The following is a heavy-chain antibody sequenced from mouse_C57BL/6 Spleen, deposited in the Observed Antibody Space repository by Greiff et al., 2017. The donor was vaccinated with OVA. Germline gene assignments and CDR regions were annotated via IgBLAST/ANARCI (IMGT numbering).Heavy chain of an antibody. CDR1: GYTFTDYY. J-gene: IGHJ3*01. Sequence: EVQLQQSGPELVKPGASVKISCKASGYTFTDYYMNWVKQSHGKSLEWIGDINPNNGGTSYNQKFKGKATLTVDKSSSTAYMELRSLTSEDSAVYYCARSGSSGEFAYWGQGTLVTVSA. D-gene: IGHD3-2*02. V-gene: IGHV1-26*01. CDR2: INPNNGGT. CDR3: ARSGSSGEFAY.